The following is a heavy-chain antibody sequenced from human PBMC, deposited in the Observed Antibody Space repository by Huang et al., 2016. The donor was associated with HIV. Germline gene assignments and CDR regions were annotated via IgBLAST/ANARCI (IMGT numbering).Heavy chain of an antibody. V-gene: IGHV2-5*02. CDR1: GFSLTTSGVA. Sequence: QITLKESGPTLVKPTQTLTLTCTFSGFSLTTSGVAVGWIRQPPGKALECLALIYWDDDNRYLPSLKSRLTITKDTSKNQVVLTMTNMDPVDTATYYCAHTETLLRGLLDAFDIWGQGTMVTVSS. D-gene: IGHD3-10*01. CDR3: AHTETLLRGLLDAFDI. CDR2: IYWDDDN. J-gene: IGHJ3*02.